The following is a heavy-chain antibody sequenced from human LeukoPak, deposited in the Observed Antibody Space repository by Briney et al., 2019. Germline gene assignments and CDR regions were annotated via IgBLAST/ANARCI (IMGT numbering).Heavy chain of an antibody. CDR3: ARGGGGYFDY. V-gene: IGHV4-34*01. CDR1: GGSFSGYY. Sequence: PSETLSLTCAVYGGSFSGYYWSWIRQPPEKALEWIGEINHSGSTNYNPSLKSRVTISVDTSKNQFSLKLSSVTAADTAVYYCARGGGGYFDYWGQGTLVTVSS. CDR2: INHSGST. J-gene: IGHJ4*02. D-gene: IGHD3-10*01.